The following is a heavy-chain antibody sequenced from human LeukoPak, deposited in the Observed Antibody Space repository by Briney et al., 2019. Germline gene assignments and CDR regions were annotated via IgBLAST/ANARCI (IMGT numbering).Heavy chain of an antibody. CDR2: INPNTGGT. CDR3: ARHLRVTMIRGAAFRASSDFDP. J-gene: IGHJ5*02. CDR1: GYTFTGYY. V-gene: IGHV1-2*02. D-gene: IGHD3-10*01. Sequence: ASVKVSCKASGYTFTGYYMHWVRQAPGQGLEWMGWINPNTGGTKYAQRFQDRVTMTRDTSISTAYMEVSRLRYDDTAVYYCARHLRVTMIRGAAFRASSDFDPWGQGTLVTVSS.